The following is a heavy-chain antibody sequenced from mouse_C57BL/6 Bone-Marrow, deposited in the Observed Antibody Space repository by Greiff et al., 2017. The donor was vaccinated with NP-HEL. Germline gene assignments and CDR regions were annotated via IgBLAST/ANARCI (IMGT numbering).Heavy chain of an antibody. J-gene: IGHJ4*01. D-gene: IGHD1-1*02. CDR2: IWRGGST. V-gene: IGHV2-5*01. CDR3: AKNRVAPYYAMDD. CDR1: GFSLTSYG. Sequence: VMLVESGPGLVQPSQSLSITCTVSGFSLTSYGVHWVRQSPGKGLEWLGVIWRGGSTDYNAAFMSRLSITKDNSKSQVFFKMNSLQADDTAIYYCAKNRVAPYYAMDDWGQGTSVTVSS.